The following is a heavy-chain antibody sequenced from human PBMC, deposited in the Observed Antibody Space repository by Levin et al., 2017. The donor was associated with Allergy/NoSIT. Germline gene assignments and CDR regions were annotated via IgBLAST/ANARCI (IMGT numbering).Heavy chain of an antibody. CDR2: ISSDGTNK. J-gene: IGHJ4*02. V-gene: IGHV3-30*18. D-gene: IGHD2-2*01. CDR3: AKDEGSTSYLFDY. Sequence: GESLKISCAASGFTFSTYGMHWVRQAPGKGLEWVTVISSDGTNKYYADSVKGRFTISRDNSKNTLYLQMNSLRTEDTALYYCAKDEGSTSYLFDYWGQGTLVTVSS. CDR1: GFTFSTYG.